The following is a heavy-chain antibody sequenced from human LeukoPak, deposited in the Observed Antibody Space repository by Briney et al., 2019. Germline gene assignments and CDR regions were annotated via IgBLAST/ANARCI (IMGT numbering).Heavy chain of an antibody. Sequence: GGSLRLSCAASGFTFSDAWMSWVRQAPGKGLEWVARVKSKVHGGTTDYAAPVNGRFTISRDDSENKLFLQMNSLKTEDTGVYSCFANMPIAAYGGQGTL. V-gene: IGHV3-15*01. CDR1: GFTFSDAW. CDR2: VKSKVHGGTT. D-gene: IGHD2-15*01. CDR3: FANMPIAAY. J-gene: IGHJ4*02.